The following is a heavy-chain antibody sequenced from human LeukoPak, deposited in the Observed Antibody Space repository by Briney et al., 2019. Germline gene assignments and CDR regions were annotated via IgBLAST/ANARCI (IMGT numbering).Heavy chain of an antibody. CDR2: IYFSGST. J-gene: IGHJ4*02. CDR3: ARTGSTVTMLYPFDH. D-gene: IGHD4-17*01. Sequence: PSETLSLTCTVSGGSISSSSYYWGWVRQPPGKGLEWIGSIYFSGSTYYNPSLKSRVTISVDTSKNQFSLKLSSVTAADTAVYYCARTGSTVTMLYPFDHWGQGTLVTVSS. CDR1: GGSISSSSYY. V-gene: IGHV4-39*07.